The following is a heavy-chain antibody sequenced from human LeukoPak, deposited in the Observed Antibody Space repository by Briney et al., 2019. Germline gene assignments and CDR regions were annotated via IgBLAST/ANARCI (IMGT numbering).Heavy chain of an antibody. V-gene: IGHV3-7*01. CDR1: GFTFSSYW. CDR3: ARVGSYYDSSGYFTFDY. Sequence: PGGSLRLSCAASGFTFSSYWMSWVRQAPGKGLEWVANIKQDGSEKYYVDSVKGRFTISRDNAKNSLYLQMNSLRAEDTAVYYCARVGSYYDSSGYFTFDYWGQGTLVTVSS. CDR2: IKQDGSEK. D-gene: IGHD3-22*01. J-gene: IGHJ4*02.